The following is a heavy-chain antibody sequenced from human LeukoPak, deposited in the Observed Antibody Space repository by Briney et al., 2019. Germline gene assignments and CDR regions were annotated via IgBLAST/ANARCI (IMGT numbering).Heavy chain of an antibody. D-gene: IGHD5-12*01. Sequence: GGSLRLSCTASGFTFGDYAMSWVRQAPGKGLEWVGFIRSKAYGGTTEYAASVRGRFTISRDDSKSIAYLQMNSLKTEDTAVYYCTRGGGYSGYDYYYYYGMDVWGKGTTVTVSS. J-gene: IGHJ6*04. CDR1: GFTFGDYA. CDR2: IRSKAYGGTT. CDR3: TRGGGYSGYDYYYYYGMDV. V-gene: IGHV3-49*04.